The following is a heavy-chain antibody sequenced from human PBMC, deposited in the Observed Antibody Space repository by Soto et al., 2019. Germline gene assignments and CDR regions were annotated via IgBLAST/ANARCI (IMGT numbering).Heavy chain of an antibody. V-gene: IGHV3-23*01. CDR3: AKRLSTVTTYYYGMDA. CDR2: ISGSGDKT. CDR1: GFSFSTYP. D-gene: IGHD4-17*01. J-gene: IGHJ6*02. Sequence: GGSLRLSCAASGFSFSTYPMVWVRQAPGKRLEAVSSISGSGDKTYYKDSVKGRFTISRDNSKNTVDLQMNSLRPEDTAVYYCAKRLSTVTTYYYGMDAWGQGTTVTVSS.